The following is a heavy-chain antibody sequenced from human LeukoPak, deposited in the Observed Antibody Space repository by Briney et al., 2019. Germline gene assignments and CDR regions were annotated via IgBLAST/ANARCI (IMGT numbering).Heavy chain of an antibody. Sequence: GGSLRLSCVASGLTVSSYSMNWVRQAPGKGLEWVSYISSSSSTIYYADSVKGRFTISRDNAKNSLDLQMNSLRAEDTAVYYCARDMVLGLFTVDYWGQGTLVTVSS. D-gene: IGHD3-10*01. CDR2: ISSSSSTI. CDR1: GLTVSSYS. CDR3: ARDMVLGLFTVDY. J-gene: IGHJ4*02. V-gene: IGHV3-48*01.